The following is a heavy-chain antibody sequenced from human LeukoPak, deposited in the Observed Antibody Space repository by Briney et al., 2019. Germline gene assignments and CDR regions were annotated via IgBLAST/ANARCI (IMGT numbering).Heavy chain of an antibody. Sequence: PGRSLRLSCAASGFTFSSYGIHWVRQAPGKGLEWVAVIWYDGSNKYYADSVKGRFTISRDNSKNTLYLQMNSLRAEDTAVYYCARFWLGSGNHYGMDVWGQGTTVTVSS. CDR3: ARFWLGSGNHYGMDV. J-gene: IGHJ6*02. D-gene: IGHD3-10*01. CDR1: GFTFSSYG. V-gene: IGHV3-33*01. CDR2: IWYDGSNK.